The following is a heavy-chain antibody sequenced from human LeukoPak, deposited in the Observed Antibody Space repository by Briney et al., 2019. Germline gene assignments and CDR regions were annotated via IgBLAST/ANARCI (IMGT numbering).Heavy chain of an antibody. V-gene: IGHV4-59*12. J-gene: IGHJ3*02. CDR3: AREADSSGYFGDAFDI. CDR2: IYYSGST. D-gene: IGHD3-22*01. CDR1: GGSISSYY. Sequence: SETLSLTCTVSGGSISSYYWSWIRQPPGKGLEWIGYIYYSGSTNYNPSLKSRVTISVDTSKNQFSLKLSSVTAADTAVYYCAREADSSGYFGDAFDIWGQGTMVTVSS.